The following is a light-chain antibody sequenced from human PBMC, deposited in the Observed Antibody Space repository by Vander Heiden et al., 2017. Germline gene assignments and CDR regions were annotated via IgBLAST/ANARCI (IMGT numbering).Light chain of an antibody. CDR3: YSADSSGTLWV. CDR2: EDN. V-gene: IGLV3-10*01. CDR1: ALPKSY. Sequence: SYELTQPPSVSVSPGQTARITCSGDALPKSYSYWYQQKSGQAPVLVIYEDNKRPSVIPERFSGSRSGTLATLTVSGAQVEDEADYYCYSADSSGTLWVFGGGTELTVL. J-gene: IGLJ3*02.